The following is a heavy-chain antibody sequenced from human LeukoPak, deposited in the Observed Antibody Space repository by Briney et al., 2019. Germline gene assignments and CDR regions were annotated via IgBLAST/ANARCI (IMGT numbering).Heavy chain of an antibody. J-gene: IGHJ4*02. D-gene: IGHD6-19*01. CDR2: IYSGGST. CDR1: GFFVSTDY. V-gene: IGHV3-53*01. CDR3: ARALAGTNDH. Sequence: PGGSLRLSCAVSGFFVSTDYMSWVRQAPGKGLEWVSVIYSGGSTNYADSVKGRFTISGDNVKNTLYLQMNSLRAEDTAVYYCARALAGTNDHWDQGTLVTVSS.